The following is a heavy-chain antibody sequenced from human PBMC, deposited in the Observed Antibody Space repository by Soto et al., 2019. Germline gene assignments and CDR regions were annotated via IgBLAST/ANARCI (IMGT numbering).Heavy chain of an antibody. CDR1: GYTFTSYD. V-gene: IGHV1-8*01. D-gene: IGHD6-19*01. CDR2: MNPSTGNT. J-gene: IGHJ5*02. Sequence: QVQLVQSGAEVKKPGASVKVSCKASGYTFTSYDIIWVRQATGQGLEWMGWMNPSTGNTDNAQKFQGRLSVIRNTSIGTACMELSSLRFEDKALFYCARGRIVVGGGFVLWGQGALVTVSS. CDR3: ARGRIVVGGGFVL.